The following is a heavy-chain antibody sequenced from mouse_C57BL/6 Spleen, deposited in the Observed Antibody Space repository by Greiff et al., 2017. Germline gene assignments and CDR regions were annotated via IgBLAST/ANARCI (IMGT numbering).Heavy chain of an antibody. CDR1: GFSLTSYG. CDR3: AKRVEGGYYDDYAMDD. Sequence: QVQLQQPGPGLVAPSQSLSITCTVSGFSLTSYGVSWVRQPPGKGLEWLGVIWGDGSTTYHSALISSLSISKDNSESQVFCKLNSLQTDDTAAYYCAKRVEGGYYDDYAMDDWGQGTSVTVSS. D-gene: IGHD2-3*01. V-gene: IGHV2-3*01. CDR2: IWGDGST. J-gene: IGHJ4*01.